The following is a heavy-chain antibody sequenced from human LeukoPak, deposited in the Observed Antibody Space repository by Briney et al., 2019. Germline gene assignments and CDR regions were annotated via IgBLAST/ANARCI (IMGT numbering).Heavy chain of an antibody. CDR1: VYTFSTYY. J-gene: IGHJ6*02. CDR2: IIPILGIA. Sequence: ASVKVSCKASVYTFSTYYMHWVRQAPGQGLEWMGRIIPILGIANYAQKFQGRVTITADKSASTAYMELSSLRSEDTAVYYCAREDIVVVVAARVYYGMDVWGQGTTVTVSS. D-gene: IGHD2-15*01. CDR3: AREDIVVVVAARVYYGMDV. V-gene: IGHV1-69*04.